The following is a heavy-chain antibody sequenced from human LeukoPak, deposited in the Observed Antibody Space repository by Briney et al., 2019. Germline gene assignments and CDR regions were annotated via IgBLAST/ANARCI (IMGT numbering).Heavy chain of an antibody. Sequence: ASVKVSCKASGGTFSSYAISWVRQAPGQGLEWMGRIIPILGIANYAQKLQGRVTITADKSTSTAYMELSSLRSEDTAVYYCARDDYWHYYDSSGYYLASWGQGTLVTVSS. D-gene: IGHD3-22*01. CDR2: IIPILGIA. J-gene: IGHJ5*02. CDR3: ARDDYWHYYDSSGYYLAS. CDR1: GGTFSSYA. V-gene: IGHV1-69*04.